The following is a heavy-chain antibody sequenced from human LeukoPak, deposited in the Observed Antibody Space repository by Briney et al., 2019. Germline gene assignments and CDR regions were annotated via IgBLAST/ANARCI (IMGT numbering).Heavy chain of an antibody. D-gene: IGHD2-2*02. V-gene: IGHV4-61*02. CDR1: GGSISSGSYY. CDR2: IYTSGST. CDR3: ARGRGYCSSTSCYTAARAYYYYYMDV. J-gene: IGHJ6*03. Sequence: SQTLSLTCTVSGGSISSGSYYWSWIRQPAGKGLEWIGRIYTSGSTNYNPSLKSRVTISVDTSKNQFSLKLSSVTAADTAVYYCARGRGYCSSTSCYTAARAYYYYYMDVWGKGTTVTVSS.